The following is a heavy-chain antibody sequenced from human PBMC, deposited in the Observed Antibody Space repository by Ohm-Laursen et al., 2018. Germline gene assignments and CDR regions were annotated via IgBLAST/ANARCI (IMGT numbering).Heavy chain of an antibody. D-gene: IGHD1-26*01. Sequence: GSLRLSCAASGFTFSNYWMSWVRQAPGKGLEWVANIKQDGSEKYYVDSVTGRFTISRDNAKNSLYLQMNNLRAEDTAVYYCFSGPSWEIWGQGTVVTVSS. CDR1: GFTFSNYW. V-gene: IGHV3-7*01. CDR3: FSGPSWEI. CDR2: IKQDGSEK. J-gene: IGHJ3*02.